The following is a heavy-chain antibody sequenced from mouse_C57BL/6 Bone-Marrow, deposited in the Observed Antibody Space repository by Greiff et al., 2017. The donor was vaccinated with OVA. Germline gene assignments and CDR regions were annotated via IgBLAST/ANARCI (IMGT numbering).Heavy chain of an antibody. D-gene: IGHD1-1*01. V-gene: IGHV5-4*03. J-gene: IGHJ1*03. Sequence: EVKLVESGGGLVKPGGSLKLSCAASGFTFSSYAMSWVRQTPEKRLEWVATISDGGSYTYYPDNVKGRLPFSRDKSKDNLYMQMRHLKSEDTAMYYCARFTTVVAYYWYFDVWGTGTTVTVSA. CDR2: ISDGGSYT. CDR3: ARFTTVVAYYWYFDV. CDR1: GFTFSSYA.